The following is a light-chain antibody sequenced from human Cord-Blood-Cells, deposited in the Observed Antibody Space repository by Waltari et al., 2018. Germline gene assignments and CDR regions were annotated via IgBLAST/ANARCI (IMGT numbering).Light chain of an antibody. CDR2: WAS. CDR3: QQYYSTPRP. J-gene: IGKJ1*01. CDR1: QSVLYSSNNKNY. V-gene: IGKV4-1*01. Sequence: DIVMTQSPDSLAVSLGERATINCKSSQSVLYSSNNKNYLAWYQQKPGQPPKLLIYWASTRESGVPVRCSGSGSGTDFTLTISSLQAEDVSVYYCQQYYSTPRPFGQGTKVEIK.